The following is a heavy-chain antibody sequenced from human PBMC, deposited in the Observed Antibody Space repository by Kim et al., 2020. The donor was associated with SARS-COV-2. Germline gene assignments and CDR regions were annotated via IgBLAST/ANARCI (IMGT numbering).Heavy chain of an antibody. J-gene: IGHJ5*02. Sequence: SGPTLVNPTQTLTLTCTFSGFSLSTSGVGVGWIRQPPGKALEWLALIYWDDDKRYSPSLKSRLTITKDTSKNQVDLTMTNMDPVDTATYYCAHTVRLWFGELSWGNKWFDPWGQGTLVTVPS. CDR3: AHTVRLWFGELSWGNKWFDP. V-gene: IGHV2-5*02. CDR1: GFSLSTSGVG. CDR2: IYWDDDK. D-gene: IGHD3-10*01.